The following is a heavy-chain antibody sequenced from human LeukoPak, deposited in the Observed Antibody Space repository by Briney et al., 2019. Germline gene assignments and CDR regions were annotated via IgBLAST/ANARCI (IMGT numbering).Heavy chain of an antibody. V-gene: IGHV3-23*01. CDR2: ISGSGGGT. D-gene: IGHD3-22*01. J-gene: IGHJ4*02. Sequence: SGGSLRLSCAVSGITLSNYGMSWVRQAPGKGLEWVAGISGSGGGTNYADSVKGRFTISRDNPRNTLYMQMNSLRAEDTALYYCAIMHPYYDGSGYWVQWGQGTLVTVSS. CDR1: GITLSNYG. CDR3: AIMHPYYDGSGYWVQ.